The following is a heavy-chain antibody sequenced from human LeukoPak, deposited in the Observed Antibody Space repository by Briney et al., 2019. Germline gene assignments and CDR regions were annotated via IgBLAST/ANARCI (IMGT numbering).Heavy chain of an antibody. Sequence: PSETLSLTCTVSGGSISSYYWSWIRQPPGKGLEWIGYIYYSGSTNYNPSLKSRVTISVDTSKNQFSLKLSSVTAADTAVYYCARHPPPNKDGDYGTAVATYGMDVWGQGTTVTVSS. CDR2: IYYSGST. CDR1: GGSISSYY. J-gene: IGHJ6*02. V-gene: IGHV4-59*08. CDR3: ARHPPPNKDGDYGTAVATYGMDV. D-gene: IGHD4-17*01.